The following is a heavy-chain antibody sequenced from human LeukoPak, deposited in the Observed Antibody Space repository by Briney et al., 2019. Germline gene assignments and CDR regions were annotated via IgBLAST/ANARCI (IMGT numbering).Heavy chain of an antibody. V-gene: IGHV4-39*02. CDR3: AREGAGYSSEWARFDP. J-gene: IGHJ5*02. CDR2: IYYSGST. D-gene: IGHD6-19*01. Sequence: SETLPLTCTVSGGSISSSSYYWGWIRQPPGKGLEWIGSIYYSGSTYYNPSLKSRVTISVDTSKNQFSLKLSSVTAADTAVYYCAREGAGYSSEWARFDPWGQGTLVTVSS. CDR1: GGSISSSSYY.